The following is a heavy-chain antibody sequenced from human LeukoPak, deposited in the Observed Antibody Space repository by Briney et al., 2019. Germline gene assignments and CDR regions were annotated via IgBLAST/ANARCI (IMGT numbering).Heavy chain of an antibody. CDR1: GYTFTGYY. CDR3: AKRQYCSGGSCYSPKFLYYYYGMDV. CDR2: INPNSGGT. Sequence: ASVKVSCKASGYTFTGYYMHWVRQAPGQGLEWMGRINPNSGGTNYAQKFQGRVTMTRDTSISTAYMELSRLRSDDTAVYYCAKRQYCSGGSCYSPKFLYYYYGMDVWGQGTTVTVSS. V-gene: IGHV1-2*06. D-gene: IGHD2-15*01. J-gene: IGHJ6*02.